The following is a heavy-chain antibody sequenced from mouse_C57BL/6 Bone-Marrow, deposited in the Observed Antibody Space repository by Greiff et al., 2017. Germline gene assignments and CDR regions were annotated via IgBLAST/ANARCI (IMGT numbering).Heavy chain of an antibody. CDR3: APSYYGSSYVGAMDY. CDR1: GYTFTDYY. V-gene: IGHV1-26*01. J-gene: IGHJ4*01. Sequence: EVQLQQSGPELVKPGASVKISCKASGYTFTDYYMNWVKQSHGKSLEWIGDINPNNGGTSYNQKFKGKATLTVDKSSSTAYMELRSLTSEDSAVYYCAPSYYGSSYVGAMDYWGQGTSVTVSS. D-gene: IGHD1-1*01. CDR2: INPNNGGT.